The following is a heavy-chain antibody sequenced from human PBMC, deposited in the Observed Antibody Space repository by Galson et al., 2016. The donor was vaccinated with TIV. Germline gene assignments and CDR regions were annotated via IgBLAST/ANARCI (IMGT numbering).Heavy chain of an antibody. CDR1: GGTFSNFV. J-gene: IGHJ4*02. Sequence: SVKVSCKASGGTFSNFVISWVRQAPGQGLEWMGSINPIFGTANYAQKFQGRVTITADTSTSTIYTELSSLRSEDTAVYYCARGRGYYFCSGSSYFDYWGQGSLVTVSS. CDR3: ARGRGYYFCSGSSYFDY. CDR2: INPIFGTA. V-gene: IGHV1-69*06. D-gene: IGHD3-10*01.